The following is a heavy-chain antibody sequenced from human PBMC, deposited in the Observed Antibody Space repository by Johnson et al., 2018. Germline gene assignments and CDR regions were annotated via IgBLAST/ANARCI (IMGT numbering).Heavy chain of an antibody. Sequence: VQLVQSGGGLVQXGGSXRLXCAASGFTFSSYAMSWVRQAPGKGLEWVSAISGSGGSTGYADSVKGRFTISRDNAKNSLYLQMNSLRAEDTAVYYCARSQSAYYGDYVGAEYFQHWGQGTLVTVSS. CDR1: GFTFSSYA. D-gene: IGHD4-17*01. CDR2: ISGSGGST. J-gene: IGHJ1*01. V-gene: IGHV3-23*04. CDR3: ARSQSAYYGDYVGAEYFQH.